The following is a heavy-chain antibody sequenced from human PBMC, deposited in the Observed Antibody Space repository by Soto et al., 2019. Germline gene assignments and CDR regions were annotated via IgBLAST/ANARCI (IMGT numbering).Heavy chain of an antibody. D-gene: IGHD4-17*01. CDR3: ARDLRGHYGP. Sequence: PGGSLRLSCEGSGFNFRNFNMIWVRQAPGKGLEWVSSVSGSSSYIYYADSGKGRFTVSRDNANNLVFLQMNGLRPEDTAMYYCARDLRGHYGPWGQGTMVTVSS. CDR1: GFNFRNFN. V-gene: IGHV3-21*06. CDR2: VSGSSSYI. J-gene: IGHJ3*01.